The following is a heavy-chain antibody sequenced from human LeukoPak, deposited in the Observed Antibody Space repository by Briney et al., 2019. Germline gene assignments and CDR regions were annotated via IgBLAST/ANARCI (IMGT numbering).Heavy chain of an antibody. CDR1: GGSISSYY. Sequence: PSETLSLTCTVSGGSISSYYWSWIRQPPGKGLEWIGYIYYSGSPNYNPSLKSRVTISVDTSKNQFSLKLSSVTAADTAVYYCARRREGSQPNGDWFDPWGQGTLVTVSS. V-gene: IGHV4-59*08. J-gene: IGHJ5*02. CDR2: IYYSGSP. D-gene: IGHD1-14*01. CDR3: ARRREGSQPNGDWFDP.